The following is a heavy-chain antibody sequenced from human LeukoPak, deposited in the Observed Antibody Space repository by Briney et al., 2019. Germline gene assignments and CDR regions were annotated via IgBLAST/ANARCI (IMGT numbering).Heavy chain of an antibody. J-gene: IGHJ5*02. V-gene: IGHV1-2*02. Sequence: ASVKVSCKASGYTFTDYYINWVRQAPGQGLEWMGWIDPNSGGTGYAQKFQGRVTLTRDTSIRTAYMDLSSLRSDDTAVYYCARGIYSGIYGRLDPWGQGTLVSVSS. CDR1: GYTFTDYY. CDR3: ARGIYSGIYGRLDP. CDR2: IDPNSGGT. D-gene: IGHD3-10*01.